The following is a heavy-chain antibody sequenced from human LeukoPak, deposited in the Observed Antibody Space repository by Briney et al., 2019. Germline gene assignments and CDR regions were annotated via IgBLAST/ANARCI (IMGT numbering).Heavy chain of an antibody. CDR3: ARDGAYTGYDFDY. D-gene: IGHD5-12*01. V-gene: IGHV3-48*03. Sequence: GGSLRLSCAASGFTFSSYEMNWVRQAPGKGLEWVSYISSSGSTIYYADSVKGRFTISRDNAKNSLYSQMNTLRADDTAVYYCARDGAYTGYDFDYWGQGTLVTVSS. J-gene: IGHJ4*02. CDR1: GFTFSSYE. CDR2: ISSSGSTI.